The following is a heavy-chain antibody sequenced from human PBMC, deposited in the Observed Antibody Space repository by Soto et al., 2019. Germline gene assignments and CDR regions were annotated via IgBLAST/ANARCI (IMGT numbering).Heavy chain of an antibody. CDR1: GYTFINYG. D-gene: IGHD3-3*01. Sequence: GASVKVSCKASGYTFINYGISWVRQAPGQGLEWMGWISAYNGNTNYAQKLQGRVTMTTDTSTSTAYMELRSLRSDDTAVYYCARENFDFWSGQYRNWFDPWGQGTLVTVSS. J-gene: IGHJ5*02. CDR3: ARENFDFWSGQYRNWFDP. V-gene: IGHV1-18*01. CDR2: ISAYNGNT.